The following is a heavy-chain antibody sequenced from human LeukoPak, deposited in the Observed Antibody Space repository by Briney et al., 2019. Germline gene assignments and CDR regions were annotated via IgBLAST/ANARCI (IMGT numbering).Heavy chain of an antibody. Sequence: SETLSLTCTVSGASISSNYYWGWIRQPPGKGLEWIGSMYYSGSSQYNPSLESRATISIDTSKNQFSLKVSSVTAADTAVYYCARIVRDLRQLSDYWGQGTLVTVSS. J-gene: IGHJ4*02. CDR3: ARIVRDLRQLSDY. CDR1: GASISSNYY. V-gene: IGHV4-39*07. D-gene: IGHD5-18*01. CDR2: MYYSGSS.